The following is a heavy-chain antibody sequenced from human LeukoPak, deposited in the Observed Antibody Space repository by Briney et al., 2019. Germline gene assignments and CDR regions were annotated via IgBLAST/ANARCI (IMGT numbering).Heavy chain of an antibody. J-gene: IGHJ4*01. D-gene: IGHD3-22*01. CDR2: ISDRGSRT. Sequence: GGSLRLSCAVSGITLSNYGMSWVRQAPGKGLEWVAGISDRGSRTNYADSVKGRFTISTDHPKNTLYLQMNSLRAEDTAVYFCAKRGVVIRVILVGFHKEAYYFDSWGQEPWSPSPQ. CDR3: AKRGVVIRVILVGFHKEAYYFDS. CDR1: GITLSNYG. V-gene: IGHV3-23*01.